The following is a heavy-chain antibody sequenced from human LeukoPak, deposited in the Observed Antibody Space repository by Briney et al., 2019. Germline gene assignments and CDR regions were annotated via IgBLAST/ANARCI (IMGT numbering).Heavy chain of an antibody. V-gene: IGHV1-18*04. J-gene: IGHJ3*02. CDR2: ISAYNGNT. CDR1: GYTFTSYG. D-gene: IGHD2-21*02. CDR3: ARDVTQDDGCVS. Sequence: ASVKVSCKASGYTFTSYGISWVRHAPGQGLERMGWISAYNGNTNYAQKLQGRVTMTTDTSTSTAYIELRSLRSDDTAVYYCARDVTQDDGCVSWGQGTMVTVSS.